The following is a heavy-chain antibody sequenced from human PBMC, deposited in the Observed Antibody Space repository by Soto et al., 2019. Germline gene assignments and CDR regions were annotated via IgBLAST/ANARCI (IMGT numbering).Heavy chain of an antibody. CDR1: GGSISSGDYY. CDR2: IYYSGST. D-gene: IGHD3-10*01. Sequence: TCTVSGGSISSGDYYWSWIRQPPGKGLEWIGYIYYSGSTYYNPSLKSRVTISVDTSKNQFSLKLSSVTAADTAVYYCARTLPYGSGNNWFDPWGQGTLVTVSS. V-gene: IGHV4-30-4*01. J-gene: IGHJ5*02. CDR3: ARTLPYGSGNNWFDP.